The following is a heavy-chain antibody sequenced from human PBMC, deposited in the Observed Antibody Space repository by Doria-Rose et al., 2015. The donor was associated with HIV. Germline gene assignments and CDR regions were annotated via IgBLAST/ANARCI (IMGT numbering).Heavy chain of an antibody. CDR2: IFSYDER. CDR1: GVSLSSPGMG. CDR3: ARIKSSRWYHKYYFDF. Sequence: QITLKESGPVLVKPTETLTLTCTVSGVSLSSPGMGVSWIRQPPGKALEWLANIFSYDERSYNTSLKSRLTISRATSKRQVVLTMTDMDPVDTATYYCARIKSSRWYHKYYFDFWGQGTLFIVSA. D-gene: IGHD6-13*01. J-gene: IGHJ4*02. V-gene: IGHV2-26*01.